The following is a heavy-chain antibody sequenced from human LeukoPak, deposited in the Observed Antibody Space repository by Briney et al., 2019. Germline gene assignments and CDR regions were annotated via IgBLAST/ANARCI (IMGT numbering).Heavy chain of an antibody. V-gene: IGHV4-39*01. CDR2: IYYSGST. D-gene: IGHD1-26*01. CDR3: PRHVISVGACDY. J-gene: IGHJ4*02. Sequence: SETLSLTCTVSGGSISSSSYYCGWLRQPPGKGLEWIGSIYYSGSTYYNPSLKSRVTISVDTSKYQFSLKLSSVTAADTSWYYSPRHVISVGACDYWGGGALVAVSS. CDR1: GGSISSSSYY.